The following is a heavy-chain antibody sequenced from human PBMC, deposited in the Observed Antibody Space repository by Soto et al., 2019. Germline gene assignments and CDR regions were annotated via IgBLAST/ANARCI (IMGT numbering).Heavy chain of an antibody. J-gene: IGHJ4*02. D-gene: IGHD2-2*01. CDR2: MKSKTDGGTT. CDR1: GFTFSNAW. CDR3: TALPAAMVYFDY. V-gene: IGHV3-15*01. Sequence: EVQLVESGGGLVKPGGSLRLSCAASGFTFSNAWMSWVRQAPGKGLEWVGRMKSKTDGGTTDYAAPVKGRFTISRDDSKNTLYLQMNSLKTEDTAVYYCTALPAAMVYFDYWGQGTLVSVCS.